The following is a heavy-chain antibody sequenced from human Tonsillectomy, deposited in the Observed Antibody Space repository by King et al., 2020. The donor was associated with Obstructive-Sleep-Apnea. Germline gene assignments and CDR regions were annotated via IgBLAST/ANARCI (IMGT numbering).Heavy chain of an antibody. J-gene: IGHJ3*02. Sequence: QLVQSGAEVKKPGSSVKVSCKASGGTFSSYAISWVRQAPGQGLEWMGGIIPILGIANYAQKIQGRVTITADKSTITAYMERSSLRSEDTAVYYCARGCSSTSCYYRHAFDIWGQGTMVTVSS. CDR3: ARGCSSTSCYYRHAFDI. CDR2: IIPILGIA. V-gene: IGHV1-69*04. D-gene: IGHD2-2*01. CDR1: GGTFSSYA.